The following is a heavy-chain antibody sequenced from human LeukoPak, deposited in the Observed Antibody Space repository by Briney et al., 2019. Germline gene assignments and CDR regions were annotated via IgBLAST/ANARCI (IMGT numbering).Heavy chain of an antibody. D-gene: IGHD6-19*01. V-gene: IGHV4-59*12. J-gene: IGHJ4*02. CDR1: GGSISSYY. CDR3: ARDTRESWYSSGWYDY. Sequence: SETLSLTCTVSGGSISSYYWSWIRQPPGKGLEWIGYIYYSGSTNYNPSPKSRVTISVDTSKNQFSLKLSSVTAADTAVYYCARDTRESWYSSGWYDYWGQGTLVTVSS. CDR2: IYYSGST.